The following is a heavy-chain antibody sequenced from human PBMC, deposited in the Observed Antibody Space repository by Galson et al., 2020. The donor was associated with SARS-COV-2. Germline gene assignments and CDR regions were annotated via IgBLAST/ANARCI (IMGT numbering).Heavy chain of an antibody. V-gene: IGHV3-23*01. CDR2: ISSSGVRT. CDR3: AKDQGNDYGDQIDY. CDR1: GFTFTRYA. J-gene: IGHJ4*02. Sequence: GGSLRLSCAASGFTFTRYAMTWVRQAPGKGLEWVSGISSSGVRTYYADSVRGRFTISRDYSKNTLYLQMNSLRAEDTVIYYCAKDQGNDYGDQIDYWGQGTLVTVSS. D-gene: IGHD4-17*01.